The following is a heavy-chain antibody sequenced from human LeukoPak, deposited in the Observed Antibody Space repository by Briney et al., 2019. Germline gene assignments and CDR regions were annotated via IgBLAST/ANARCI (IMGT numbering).Heavy chain of an antibody. Sequence: KPSETLSLTCTVSGGSISSYYWSWIRQPPGKGLEWIGRIYSSGNTNCNPSLKSRVTMSVDTSKNQFSLKLSSVTAADTAVYYCAREAAEEYNWNRQFDYWGQGTLVTVSS. CDR3: AREAAEEYNWNRQFDY. D-gene: IGHD1-20*01. V-gene: IGHV4-4*07. CDR1: GGSISSYY. J-gene: IGHJ4*02. CDR2: IYSSGNT.